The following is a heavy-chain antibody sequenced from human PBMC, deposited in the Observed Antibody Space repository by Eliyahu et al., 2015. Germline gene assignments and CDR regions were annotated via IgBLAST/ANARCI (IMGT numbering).Heavy chain of an antibody. J-gene: IGHJ4*02. Sequence: EVQLVESGGGLVKPGGSLRLXCXASGFTFXSYSMNWVRQAPGKGLEWVSSISSSSSYIYYADSVKGRFTISRDNAKNSLYLQMNSLRAEDTAVYYCARDRPDSSGYYYDYWGQGTLVTVSS. CDR2: ISSSSSYI. CDR1: GFTFXSYS. D-gene: IGHD3-22*01. V-gene: IGHV3-21*01. CDR3: ARDRPDSSGYYYDY.